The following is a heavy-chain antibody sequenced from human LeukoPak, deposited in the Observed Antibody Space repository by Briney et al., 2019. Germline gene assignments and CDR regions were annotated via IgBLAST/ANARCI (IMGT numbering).Heavy chain of an antibody. D-gene: IGHD2-2*01. J-gene: IGHJ5*02. V-gene: IGHV4-34*01. CDR1: GGSFSGYY. CDR3: ARGNIVVVPAARVWFDP. Sequence: PSETLSLTCAVYGGSFSGYYWSWIRQPPGKGLEWIGEISHSGSTNYNPSLKSRVTISVDTSKNQFSLKLSSVTAADTAVYYCARGNIVVVPAARVWFDPWGQGTLVTVSS. CDR2: ISHSGST.